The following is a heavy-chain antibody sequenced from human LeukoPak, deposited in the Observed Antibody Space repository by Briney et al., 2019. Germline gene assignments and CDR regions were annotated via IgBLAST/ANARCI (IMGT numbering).Heavy chain of an antibody. CDR3: ARDPIRGDAFDI. CDR2: ISSSSRYI. Sequence: GGSLRLSCAASGFTFSSYSMSWVRQAPGKALEWVSSISSSSRYIYYAYSVKGRFTISRDNAKNSLYLQMNSLRAEDTAVYYCARDPIRGDAFDIWGQGTMVTVSS. CDR1: GFTFSSYS. J-gene: IGHJ3*02. D-gene: IGHD5-12*01. V-gene: IGHV3-21*01.